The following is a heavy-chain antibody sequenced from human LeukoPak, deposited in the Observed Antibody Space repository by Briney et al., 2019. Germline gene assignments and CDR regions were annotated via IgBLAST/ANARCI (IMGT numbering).Heavy chain of an antibody. V-gene: IGHV3-23*01. CDR2: ISGSGGST. CDR1: GFTFSSYA. CDR3: AKTMKRITMIVVVITSAFDI. Sequence: GGSLRLSCAASGFTFSSYAMHWVRQAPGKGLEWVSAISGSGGSTYYADSVKGRFTISRDNSKNTLYLQMNSLRAEDTAVYYCAKTMKRITMIVVVITSAFDIWGQGTMVTVSS. D-gene: IGHD3-22*01. J-gene: IGHJ3*02.